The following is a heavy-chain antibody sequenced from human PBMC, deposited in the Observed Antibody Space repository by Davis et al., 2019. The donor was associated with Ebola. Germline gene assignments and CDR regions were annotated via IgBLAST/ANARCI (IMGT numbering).Heavy chain of an antibody. CDR2: IDQDGSEK. J-gene: IGHJ4*02. D-gene: IGHD2-21*01. Sequence: GESLKISCAASGFTFSSYYMNWVRQAPGKGLEWVANIDQDGSEKNYVDSVKGRFTISRDNSKNTLYLQMNSLRAEDTAVYYCAKVEFGIQGYWGQGTLVTVSS. V-gene: IGHV3-7*01. CDR3: AKVEFGIQGY. CDR1: GFTFSSYY.